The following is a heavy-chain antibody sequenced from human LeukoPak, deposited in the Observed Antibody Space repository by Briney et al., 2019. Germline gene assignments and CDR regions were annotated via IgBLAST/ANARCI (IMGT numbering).Heavy chain of an antibody. Sequence: GASVKVSCKASGYTFTSYYMHWVRQAPGQGLEWMAIINPSGGSTGYAQKFWGRVTMTRDTSTSTVYMDLSSLRSEDTAVYYCARDQGDGYKIARPQYWGQGTLVTVSS. D-gene: IGHD5-24*01. CDR3: ARDQGDGYKIARPQY. CDR2: INPSGGST. J-gene: IGHJ4*02. V-gene: IGHV1-46*01. CDR1: GYTFTSYY.